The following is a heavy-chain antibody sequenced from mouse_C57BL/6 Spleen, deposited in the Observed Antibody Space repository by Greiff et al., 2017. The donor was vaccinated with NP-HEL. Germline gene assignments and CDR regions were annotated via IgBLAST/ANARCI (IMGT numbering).Heavy chain of an antibody. D-gene: IGHD2-2*01. J-gene: IGHJ3*01. CDR1: GFSFSSYS. V-gene: IGHV5-9*04. Sequence: EVQLVESGGGLVKPGGSLTLSCAASGFSFSSYSMSWVRQTPGKRLEWVGTISGGGGNTYYPGSVKGRFTISRDNAKNTLYLQMSRLRSEDTAVYYCAIHAGGYPIAYWGQGTLLTVSA. CDR3: AIHAGGYPIAY. CDR2: ISGGGGNT.